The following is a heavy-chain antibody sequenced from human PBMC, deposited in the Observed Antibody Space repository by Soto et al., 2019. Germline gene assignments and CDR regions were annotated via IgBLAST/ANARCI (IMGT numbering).Heavy chain of an antibody. V-gene: IGHV3-30*18. D-gene: IGHD6-19*01. Sequence: VQLVESGGGVVQPGRSLRLSCVASGFTFSDYAMHWVRQAPGKGLEWVAVVSHDGRNTHYADSVKGRFTISRDSSKNTVSLEMTSRRADDTAVYYCAKGGRQWLVTSDFNYWGQGALVTVSS. CDR1: GFTFSDYA. CDR3: AKGGRQWLVTSDFNY. CDR2: VSHDGRNT. J-gene: IGHJ4*02.